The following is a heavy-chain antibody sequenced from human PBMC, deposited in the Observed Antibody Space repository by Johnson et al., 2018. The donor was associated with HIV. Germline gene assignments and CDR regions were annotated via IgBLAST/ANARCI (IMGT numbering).Heavy chain of an antibody. V-gene: IGHV3-30*04. D-gene: IGHD3-10*01. CDR2: ISYDGSNK. CDR3: ARGGLWFGEADAFDI. CDR1: GFTFSSYA. J-gene: IGHJ3*02. Sequence: QVQLVESGGGVVQPGGSLRLSCAASGFTFSSYAMHWVRQAPGKGLEWVAVISYDGSNKYYADSVKGRFTISRDNSKNTLYLQMNSLRAEDTAVYYCARGGLWFGEADAFDIWGQGTMVTVSS.